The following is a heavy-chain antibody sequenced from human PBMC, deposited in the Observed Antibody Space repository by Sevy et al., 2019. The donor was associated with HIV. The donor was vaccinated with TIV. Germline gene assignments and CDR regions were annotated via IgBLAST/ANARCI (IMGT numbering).Heavy chain of an antibody. V-gene: IGHV3-33*01. D-gene: IGHD3-22*01. CDR2: IWYDGSNK. CDR3: ARDFFDSSDGDADDALDI. J-gene: IGHJ3*02. CDR1: GFTFSSYG. Sequence: GGSLRLSCAASGFTFSSYGMHWVRQAPGKGLEWVAVIWYDGSNKYYADSVKGRFTISRDNSKNTLYLQMNSLRAEDTAVYYCARDFFDSSDGDADDALDIWGQGTMVTVSS.